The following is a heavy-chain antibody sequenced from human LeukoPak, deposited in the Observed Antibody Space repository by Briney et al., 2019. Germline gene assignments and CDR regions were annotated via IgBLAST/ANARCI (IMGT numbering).Heavy chain of an antibody. D-gene: IGHD2-2*01. J-gene: IGHJ6*02. CDR1: GFTFSNYA. V-gene: IGHV3-23*01. CDR3: AKYYCSSTSCQSYGMDV. CDR2: ISGSGGST. Sequence: GGSLRLSCAVSGFTFSNYAMNWARQAPGKGLEWVSGISGSGGSTYYADSVKGRFTISRDTSKNTLYLQMNSLRAEDTAVYYCAKYYCSSTSCQSYGMDVWGQGTTVTVSS.